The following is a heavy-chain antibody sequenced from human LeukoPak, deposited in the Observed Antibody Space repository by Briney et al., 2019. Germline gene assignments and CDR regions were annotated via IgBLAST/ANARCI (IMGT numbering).Heavy chain of an antibody. CDR1: GGSISSYC. D-gene: IGHD5-18*01. J-gene: IGHJ3*02. Sequence: SQTLSVTCTVSGGSISSYCWSWIRQPPGKGMEWIGYIYYSGSPNYNPSLKSRVTISVDTSKNLFSLKLSSVTAADTAVYYCARSDTAKSEAFDIWGQGTTVTVSS. V-gene: IGHV4-59*01. CDR3: ARSDTAKSEAFDI. CDR2: IYYSGSP.